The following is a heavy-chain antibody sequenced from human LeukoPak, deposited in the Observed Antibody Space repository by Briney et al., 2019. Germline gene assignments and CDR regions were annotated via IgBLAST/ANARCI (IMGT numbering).Heavy chain of an antibody. CDR3: ARDLGDSGYLSY. V-gene: IGHV4-59*01. Sequence: TSETLSLTCTVSGGSISSYYWSWIRQPPGKGLEWIGYIYYSGSTNYNPSLKSRVTISVDTSKNQFSLKLSSVTAADTAVYYCARDLGDSGYLSYWGQGTLVTVSS. J-gene: IGHJ4*02. D-gene: IGHD3-22*01. CDR1: GGSISSYY. CDR2: IYYSGST.